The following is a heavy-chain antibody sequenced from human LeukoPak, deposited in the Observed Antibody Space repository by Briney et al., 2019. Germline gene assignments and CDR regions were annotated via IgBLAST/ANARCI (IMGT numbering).Heavy chain of an antibody. V-gene: IGHV4-34*01. J-gene: IGHJ2*01. Sequence: PSETLSLTCGVSTGSLSGYYWRWIRQPPGGGLEWIGEINYSGSPSYNPSLKSRVTISGDTSKKQFSLNLTSVTAADTGVYYCARGVDLWGRGTPVTVSS. CDR3: ARGVDL. CDR2: INYSGSP. CDR1: TGSLSGYY.